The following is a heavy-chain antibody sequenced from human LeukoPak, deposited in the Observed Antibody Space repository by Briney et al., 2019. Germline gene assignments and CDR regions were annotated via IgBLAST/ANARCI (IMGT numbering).Heavy chain of an antibody. Sequence: GGSLRLSCAASGFNFPTYAMQWVRQAPGKGLEWVSSIRVSDGARFYADSVKGRFTTSRDNSKNTLFLQMNSLRVEDTAVYYCAKPCTDCSSTSCYMYWGQGTLVTVSS. D-gene: IGHD2-2*02. CDR3: AKPCTDCSSTSCYMY. CDR1: GFNFPTYA. CDR2: IRVSDGAR. J-gene: IGHJ4*02. V-gene: IGHV3-23*01.